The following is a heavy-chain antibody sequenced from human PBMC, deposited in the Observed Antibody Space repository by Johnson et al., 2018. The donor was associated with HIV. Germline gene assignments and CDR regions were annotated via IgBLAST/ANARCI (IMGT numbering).Heavy chain of an antibody. J-gene: IGHJ3*01. V-gene: IGHV3-30*04. Sequence: MQLVESGGGVVQPGRSLRLSCAASGFTFSNYPMHWVRQAPGKGLEWVAVISFDGSNKYYADSLKGRFTISRDNSRNTLYLQMNSLRAEDTAVYYCASGDDDGFWGQGTVVTVSS. CDR1: GFTFSNYP. CDR3: ASGDDDGF. CDR2: ISFDGSNK. D-gene: IGHD5-12*01.